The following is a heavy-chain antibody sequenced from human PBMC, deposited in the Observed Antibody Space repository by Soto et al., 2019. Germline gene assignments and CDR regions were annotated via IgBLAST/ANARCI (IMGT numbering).Heavy chain of an antibody. J-gene: IGHJ4*02. Sequence: PGGSLRLSCAASGFTFSSYWMHWVRQAPGKGLEWISYISTTSSSIYYADSVKGRFTISRDNAKNSLFLQMNSLRDEDTAVYYCARKGVAFDYWGQGALVTVSS. CDR2: ISTTSSSI. V-gene: IGHV3-48*02. CDR1: GFTFSSYW. D-gene: IGHD3-3*01. CDR3: ARKGVAFDY.